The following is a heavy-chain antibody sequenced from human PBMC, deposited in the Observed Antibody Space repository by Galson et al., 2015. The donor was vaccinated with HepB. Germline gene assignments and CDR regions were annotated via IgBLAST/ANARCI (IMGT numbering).Heavy chain of an antibody. D-gene: IGHD3-22*01. Sequence: CAISGDSVSSNSVAWNWIRQSPSRGLEWLGGTYYRSKWYNDYAVSVKSRITINPDTSKNQFSLQLNSVTPEDTAVYYRARAYYGSSGSTKYYNGMGVWGQGTTVTVSS. CDR2: TYYRSKWYN. J-gene: IGHJ6*02. CDR3: ARAYYGSSGSTKYYNGMGV. V-gene: IGHV6-1*01. CDR1: GDSVSSNSVA.